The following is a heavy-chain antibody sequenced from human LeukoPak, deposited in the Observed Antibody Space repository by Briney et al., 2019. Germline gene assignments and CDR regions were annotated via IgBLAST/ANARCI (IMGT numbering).Heavy chain of an antibody. V-gene: IGHV3-23*01. D-gene: IGHD2-15*01. CDR1: GFTFSSYA. CDR3: AKSDIVVVVAASHY. J-gene: IGHJ4*02. Sequence: HPEGSLRLSCAASGFTFSSYAMSWVRQAPGKGLEWVSAISGSGGSTYYADSVKGRFTISRDNSKNTLYLQMNSLRAEDTAVYYCAKSDIVVVVAASHYWGQGTLVTVSS. CDR2: ISGSGGST.